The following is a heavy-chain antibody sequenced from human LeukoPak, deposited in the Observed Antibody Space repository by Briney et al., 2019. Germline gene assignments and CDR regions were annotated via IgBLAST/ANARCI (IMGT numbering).Heavy chain of an antibody. Sequence: GASVKVSCKASGYTFTGYYMHWVRQAPGQGLEWMGWINPNSGGTNYAQKFQGRVTMTRDTSISTAYMELSRLRSDDTAVYYCARDMGSTVTTHYFYVMDVWGQGTTVTVSS. CDR1: GYTFTGYY. V-gene: IGHV1-2*02. CDR3: ARDMGSTVTTHYFYVMDV. D-gene: IGHD4-11*01. CDR2: INPNSGGT. J-gene: IGHJ6*02.